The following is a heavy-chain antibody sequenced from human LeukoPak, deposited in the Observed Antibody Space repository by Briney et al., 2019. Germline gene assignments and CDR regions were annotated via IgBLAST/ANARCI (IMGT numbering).Heavy chain of an antibody. Sequence: PGGSLRLSCVASGFSFSDDFMSWIRQAPGQRPEWVSYISHSGYTIQYADSVKGRFTISRDNAKNSLYLQMNSLRAEDTAVYYCARGGHYWGQGTLVTVSS. D-gene: IGHD3/OR15-3a*01. CDR2: ISHSGYTI. CDR3: ARGGHY. V-gene: IGHV3-11*01. J-gene: IGHJ4*02. CDR1: GFSFSDDF.